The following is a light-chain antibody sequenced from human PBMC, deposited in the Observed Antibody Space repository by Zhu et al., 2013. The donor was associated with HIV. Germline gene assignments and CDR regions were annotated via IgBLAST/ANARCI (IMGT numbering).Light chain of an antibody. V-gene: IGKV1-17*01. J-gene: IGKJ2*02. CDR2: LAS. CDR3: LQSNSYPRT. CDR1: QGIASH. Sequence: DIQMTQSPSSLSASVGDRVTITCRASQGIASHLGWYQQKPGKAPKRLIYLASTLQSGVPSRFSGSGSGTDFTLTISSLQPEDFATYYCLQSNSYPRTFGQGTRLEIK.